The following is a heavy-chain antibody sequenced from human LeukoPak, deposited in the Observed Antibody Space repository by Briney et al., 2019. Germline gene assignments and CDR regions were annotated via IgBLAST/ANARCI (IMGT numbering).Heavy chain of an antibody. V-gene: IGHV1-69*05. CDR1: GGTFSSYA. CDR3: AREDDY. CDR2: IIPIFGTA. J-gene: IGHJ4*02. Sequence: ASVKVSCKASGGTFSSYAISWVRQAPGQGLEWMGGIIPIFGTANYAQKFQGRVTMTRDTSTSTVYMELSSLRSEDTAVYYCAREDDYWGQGTLVTVSS.